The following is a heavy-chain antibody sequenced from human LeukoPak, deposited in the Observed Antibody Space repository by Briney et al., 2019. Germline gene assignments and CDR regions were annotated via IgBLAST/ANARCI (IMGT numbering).Heavy chain of an antibody. Sequence: PSETLSLTCTVSGTSISSYYWSWIRQPPGKGLALIAYIYYGGSTNYDPSLKSRVTVSVDTSKSQFSLKLSSVTAADTAVYYCARTFRGGWYYFDYWGQGTLVTVSS. CDR1: GTSISSYY. D-gene: IGHD6-19*01. J-gene: IGHJ4*02. V-gene: IGHV4-59*01. CDR3: ARTFRGGWYYFDY. CDR2: IYYGGST.